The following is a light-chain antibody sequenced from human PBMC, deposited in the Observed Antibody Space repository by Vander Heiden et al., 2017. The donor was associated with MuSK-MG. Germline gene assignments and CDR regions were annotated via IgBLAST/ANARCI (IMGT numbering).Light chain of an antibody. CDR2: DAS. V-gene: IGKV3-11*01. CDR1: HSVSSY. CDR3: QQRSNWPRT. Sequence: PRERATLSCSACHSVSSYLAWYQQKPGQSPSLLIYDASNRATGILARFSGRGSGTDFTRTIISLAPEDIAVYYCQQRSNWPRTFGGGTKVEIK. J-gene: IGKJ4*01.